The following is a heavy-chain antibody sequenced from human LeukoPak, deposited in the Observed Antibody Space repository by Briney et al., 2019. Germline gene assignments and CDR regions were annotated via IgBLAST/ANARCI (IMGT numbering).Heavy chain of an antibody. CDR3: ATKVAGTSHFSY. J-gene: IGHJ4*02. CDR2: ITSRGDSR. D-gene: IGHD6-19*01. CDR1: GITLDNYE. V-gene: IGHV3-48*03. Sequence: GGSLRLSCAASGITLDNYEMNWVRQGPWKGLEWVAHITSRGDSRFYADSVSGRFTISRDNAKNSLYLQMNRLRAEDTAVYYCATKVAGTSHFSYWGQGTRVAVSS.